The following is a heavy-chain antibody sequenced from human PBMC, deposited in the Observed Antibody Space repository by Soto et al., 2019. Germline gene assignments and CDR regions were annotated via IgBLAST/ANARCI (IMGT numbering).Heavy chain of an antibody. Sequence: PGEAPKISCKGPGYNFTSYWIALGRQRPRQGMELVGISDIGNYDTRYSHAFQGQVTISADKSNSTAYLQWSSLKASDAAMYYCARTAAAGKCYYGMDVWGQGTTVTVSS. CDR1: GYNFTSYW. D-gene: IGHD6-13*01. V-gene: IGHV5-51*01. J-gene: IGHJ6*02. CDR3: ARTAAAGKCYYGMDV. CDR2: SDIGNYDT.